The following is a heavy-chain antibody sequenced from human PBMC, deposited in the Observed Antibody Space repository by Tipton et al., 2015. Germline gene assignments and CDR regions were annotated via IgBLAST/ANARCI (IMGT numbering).Heavy chain of an antibody. CDR2: TYYRTKWFH. J-gene: IGHJ4*02. V-gene: IGHV6-1*01. CDR3: ARAFYDNSGSPLDF. D-gene: IGHD3-22*01. CDR1: GDSVSSNGAA. Sequence: GLVKPSQTLSLTCVISGDSVSSNGAAWNWIRQSPSRGLEWLGRTYYRTKWFHDYAPYVKGRITIETATSKNQFSLHLASVTPEDTAVYFCARAFYDNSGSPLDFWDQGNMVAVAS.